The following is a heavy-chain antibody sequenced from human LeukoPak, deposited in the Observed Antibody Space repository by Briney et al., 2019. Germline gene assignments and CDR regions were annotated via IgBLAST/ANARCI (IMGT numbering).Heavy chain of an antibody. D-gene: IGHD4-17*01. V-gene: IGHV1-18*01. Sequence: GASVKVSCKASGYTFTSYGISWVRQAPGQGLEWMGWISAYNGNTNYAQKLQGRVTMTTDTSTSTAYMELRSLRSDDTAVYYCATHLDDYGLYYFDYWGQGTLVTVSS. CDR2: ISAYNGNT. CDR3: ATHLDDYGLYYFDY. J-gene: IGHJ4*02. CDR1: GYTFTSYG.